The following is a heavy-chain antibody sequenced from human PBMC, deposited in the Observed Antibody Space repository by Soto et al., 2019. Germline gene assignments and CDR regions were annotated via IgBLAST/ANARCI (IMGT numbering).Heavy chain of an antibody. J-gene: IGHJ5*02. Sequence: KASETLSLTCTVSGGSISSGDYYWSWIRQPPGKGLEWIGYIYYSGSTYYNPSLKSRVTISVDTSKNQFSLKLSSVTAADTAVYYCDGAGTGDWFDPWGQGTLVTVSS. CDR3: DGAGTGDWFDP. CDR1: GGSISSGDYY. CDR2: IYYSGST. V-gene: IGHV4-30-4*01.